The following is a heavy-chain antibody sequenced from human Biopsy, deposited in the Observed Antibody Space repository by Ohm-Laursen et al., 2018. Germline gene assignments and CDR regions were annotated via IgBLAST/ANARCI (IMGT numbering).Heavy chain of an antibody. D-gene: IGHD2/OR15-2a*01. CDR2: ISYDGSKT. CDR3: AKDKGTFNFYYYGMDV. CDR1: GFTFSNSG. J-gene: IGHJ6*02. V-gene: IGHV3-30*18. Sequence: SLRLSCAASGFTFSNSGMHWVRQAPGKRLEWVAAISYDGSKTDYGDSVKGRLNISRDNSKNTLDLQMSSLRVEDTAVYFCAKDKGTFNFYYYGMDVWGQGTTVTVSS.